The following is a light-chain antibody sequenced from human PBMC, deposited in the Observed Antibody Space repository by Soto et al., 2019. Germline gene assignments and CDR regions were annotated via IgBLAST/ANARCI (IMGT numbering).Light chain of an antibody. J-gene: IGKJ1*01. Sequence: IRMTQSPATLSVSPGERATLSCRASQSVSSNLAWYQQKPGQAPRLLIYSVSTRATDIPARFSGSGSGTDFTLTISSLQPEDFATYYCQQSYTRTFGQGTKVDI. V-gene: IGKV3-15*01. CDR1: QSVSSN. CDR3: QQSYTRT. CDR2: SVS.